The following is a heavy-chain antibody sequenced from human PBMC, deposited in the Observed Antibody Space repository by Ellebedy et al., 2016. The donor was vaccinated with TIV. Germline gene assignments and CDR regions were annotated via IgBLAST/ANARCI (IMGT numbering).Heavy chain of an antibody. D-gene: IGHD3-9*01. CDR1: GGSISSSSYY. Sequence: SETLSLTCTVPGGSISSSSYYWGWIRQPPGKGLEWIGSIYYSGSTYYNPSLKSRVTISVDTSKNQFSPKLSSVTAADTAVYYCARGVLTGYYLTYYYYGMDVWGQGTTVTVSS. J-gene: IGHJ6*02. V-gene: IGHV4-39*01. CDR2: IYYSGST. CDR3: ARGVLTGYYLTYYYYGMDV.